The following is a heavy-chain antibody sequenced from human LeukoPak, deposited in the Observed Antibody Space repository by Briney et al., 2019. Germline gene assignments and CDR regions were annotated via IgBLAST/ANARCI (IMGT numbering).Heavy chain of an antibody. CDR2: INHSGST. J-gene: IGHJ5*01. Sequence: GSLRPSCAASGFTFSSYAMSWVRQPPGKGLEWIGEINHSGSTNYNPSLKSRVTISVDTSKNQFSLKLSSGTAADTAGYYCARNGRRSWFDPWGQGTLVTVSS. CDR1: GFTFSSYA. D-gene: IGHD1-1*01. V-gene: IGHV4-34*01. CDR3: ARNGRRSWFDP.